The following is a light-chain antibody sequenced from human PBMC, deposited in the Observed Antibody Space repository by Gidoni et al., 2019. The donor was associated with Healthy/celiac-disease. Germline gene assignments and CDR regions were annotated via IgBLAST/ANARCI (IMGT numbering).Light chain of an antibody. CDR3: QQSYSTLWG. J-gene: IGKJ4*01. V-gene: IGKV1-39*01. CDR1: QSISSY. CDR2: AAS. Sequence: QMTQSPSSLSASVGDRATITCRASQSISSYLNWYQQKPGKAPKLLIYAASSFQSGVPSGLMGGGSGTDFTFTIRSLQPEDLATYYCQQSYSTLWGFGGGTKVEIK.